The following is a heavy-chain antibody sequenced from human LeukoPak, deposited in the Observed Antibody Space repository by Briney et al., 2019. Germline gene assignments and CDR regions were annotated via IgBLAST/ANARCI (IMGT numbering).Heavy chain of an antibody. CDR1: GFTFSSYA. CDR2: ISGSTDRT. CDR3: AKRHSSSWDH. J-gene: IGHJ4*02. V-gene: IGHV3-23*01. D-gene: IGHD6-13*01. Sequence: GGTLRLSCAASGFTFSSYAMSWVRQAPGKGLEWVSAISGSTDRTHYADSVKGRFTISRDNSKNTLYLQMNSLRAEDTAVYYCAKRHSSSWDHGGQGTLVTISS.